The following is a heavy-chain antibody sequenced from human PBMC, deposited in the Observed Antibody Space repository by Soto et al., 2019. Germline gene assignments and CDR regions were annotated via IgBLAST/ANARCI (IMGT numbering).Heavy chain of an antibody. CDR3: AREGANWDLTD. D-gene: IGHD1-26*01. Sequence: QVQLVQSGAEVKKPGASVKVSCKGSGYPFPNYILHWVRQAPGQSLEWMGWINSGTGATHYSQMFQDRVTFTTDNAATSVSLEVSSLRSQDTGGYYFAREGANWDLTDWGQGTLVTVAS. V-gene: IGHV1-3*01. CDR2: INSGTGAT. CDR1: GYPFPNYI. J-gene: IGHJ4*02.